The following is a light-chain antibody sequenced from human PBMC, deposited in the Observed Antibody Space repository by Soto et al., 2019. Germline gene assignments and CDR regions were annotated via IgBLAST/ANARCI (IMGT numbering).Light chain of an antibody. CDR3: QQRSNWPRWT. CDR1: QSVSSY. Sequence: EIVLTQSPATLSLSPGERATISCRASQSVSSYLAWYQQKPGQAPRLLIYDASNRATGIPARFSGSGSGIDFTLTISSLEPEDFAVYYCQQRSNWPRWTFGQGTKV. CDR2: DAS. V-gene: IGKV3-11*01. J-gene: IGKJ1*01.